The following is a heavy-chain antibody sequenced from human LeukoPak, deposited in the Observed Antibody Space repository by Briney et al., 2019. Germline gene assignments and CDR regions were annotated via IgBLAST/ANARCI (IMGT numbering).Heavy chain of an antibody. CDR1: GGTSSSYA. D-gene: IGHD2-2*01. V-gene: IGHV1-69*13. CDR2: IIPIFGTA. CDR3: ARDLCSSTSCYEGFDP. Sequence: ASVKVSCKASGGTSSSYAISWVRQAPGQGLEWMGGIIPIFGTANYAQKFQGRVTITADESTSTAYMELSSLRSEDTAVYYCARDLCSSTSCYEGFDPWGQGTLVTVSS. J-gene: IGHJ5*02.